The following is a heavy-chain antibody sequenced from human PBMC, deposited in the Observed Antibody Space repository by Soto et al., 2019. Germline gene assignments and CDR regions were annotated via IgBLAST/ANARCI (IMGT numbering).Heavy chain of an antibody. CDR1: GFTFSSYA. D-gene: IGHD2-2*01. V-gene: IGHV3-23*01. CDR2: ISGSGGST. CDR3: AKDRGVVVVPAASDY. Sequence: EVQLLESGGGFVQPGGSLRLSCAASGFTFSSYAMSWVRQAPGKGLEWVSAISGSGGSTYYADSVKGRFTISRDNSKNTLYLQMNSLRAEDTAVYYCAKDRGVVVVPAASDYWGQGTLVTVSS. J-gene: IGHJ4*02.